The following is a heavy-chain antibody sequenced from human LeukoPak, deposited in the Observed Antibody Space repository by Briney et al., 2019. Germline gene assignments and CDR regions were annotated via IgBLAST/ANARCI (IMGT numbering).Heavy chain of an antibody. J-gene: IGHJ4*02. CDR1: GGSFSGYY. CDR2: INHSGST. Sequence: SETLSLTCAVYGGSFSGYYWSWIRQPPGKGLEWIGEINHSGSTNYNPSLKSRVTISVDTSKNQFSLKLSSVTAADTAVYYCARGPIYGSFDYWGQETLVTVSS. CDR3: ARGPIYGSFDY. D-gene: IGHD3-10*01. V-gene: IGHV4-34*01.